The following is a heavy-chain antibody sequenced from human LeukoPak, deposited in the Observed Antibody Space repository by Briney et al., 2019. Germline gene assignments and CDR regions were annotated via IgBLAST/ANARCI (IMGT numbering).Heavy chain of an antibody. Sequence: GGSLRLSCAASGFTFSSYAMSWVRQAPGKGLEWVSAISGSGGSTYYADSVKGRFTISRDNSKNTLYLQMNSLRAEDAAVYYCAKGGSGSPLAYWGQGTLVTVSS. D-gene: IGHD3-10*01. J-gene: IGHJ4*02. CDR1: GFTFSSYA. CDR3: AKGGSGSPLAY. V-gene: IGHV3-23*01. CDR2: ISGSGGST.